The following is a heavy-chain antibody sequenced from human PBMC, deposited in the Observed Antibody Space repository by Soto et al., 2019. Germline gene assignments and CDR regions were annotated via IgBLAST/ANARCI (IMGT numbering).Heavy chain of an antibody. V-gene: IGHV4-31*03. CDR3: ARDGSGSYYFDD. J-gene: IGHJ4*02. CDR1: GGSISSGGYY. Sequence: QVQLQESGPGLVKPSQTLSLTCTVSGGSISSGGYYWSWIRQHPGEGLEWIGYIYYSGSTYYNPSLKSRVTISLDTSKNQFSLKVTSVTAADTAVYYWARDGSGSYYFDDWGQGTLVTVSS. D-gene: IGHD3-10*01. CDR2: IYYSGST.